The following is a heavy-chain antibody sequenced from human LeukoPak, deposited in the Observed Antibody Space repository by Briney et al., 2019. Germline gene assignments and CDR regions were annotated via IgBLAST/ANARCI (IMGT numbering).Heavy chain of an antibody. Sequence: ASVKVSCKASGYTFTGYYMHWVRQAPGQGLEWMGWINPNSGGTNYAQKFQGRVTLTRDTSISTAYMELSSLRSDDTAVYYCARGSYRDGDFHYYYYVDVWGKGTTVTISS. V-gene: IGHV1-2*02. CDR1: GYTFTGYY. D-gene: IGHD4-17*01. CDR2: INPNSGGT. CDR3: ARGSYRDGDFHYYYYVDV. J-gene: IGHJ6*03.